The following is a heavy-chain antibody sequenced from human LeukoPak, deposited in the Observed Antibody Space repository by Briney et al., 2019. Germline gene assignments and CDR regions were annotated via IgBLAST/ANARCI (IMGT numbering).Heavy chain of an antibody. CDR3: ARDRTTVTTGYYGMDV. CDR1: GYTFTGYY. D-gene: IGHD4-17*01. J-gene: IGHJ6*02. CDR2: INPNTGVT. Sequence: GPSVTPSCTASGYTFTGYYMPWVRQAPGQGLEWMGWINPNTGVTNYAQKFQGRVTLNRDTSIITAYMELTRLRSDDTAMYYCARDRTTVTTGYYGMDVWGQGTTRTVSS. V-gene: IGHV1-2*02.